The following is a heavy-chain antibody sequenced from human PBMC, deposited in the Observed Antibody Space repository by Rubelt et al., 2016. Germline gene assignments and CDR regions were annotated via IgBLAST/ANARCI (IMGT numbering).Heavy chain of an antibody. CDR2: IKQDGSEK. CDR3: ARLAYYYGSGSSYNLDY. V-gene: IGHV3-7*02. CDR1: GFSFSSFW. J-gene: IGHJ4*02. Sequence: VQPGGSLRLSCAASGFSFSSFWMYWVRQAPGKGLEWVANIKQDGSEKYYVDSVKGRFTISRDNAKKSLFLQMNSLRAEDTAVYYCARLAYYYGSGSSYNLDYWGQGTLVTVSS. D-gene: IGHD3-10*01.